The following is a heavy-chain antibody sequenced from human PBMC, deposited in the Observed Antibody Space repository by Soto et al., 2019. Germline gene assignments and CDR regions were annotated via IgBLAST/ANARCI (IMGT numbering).Heavy chain of an antibody. CDR1: GYSFSSHA. D-gene: IGHD6-13*01. CDR3: ARGGALSTSWYWGDGLDS. Sequence: QVQLEQSGSEVKKSGSSVKVSCKASGYSFSSHAITWVRQAPGQGLEWMGGIIPVFGTPSYAQKFQGRVTISSDKSTNTSYLELMSLRSEDTAVYYCARGGALSTSWYWGDGLDSWGQGTQVTVSS. CDR2: IIPVFGTP. J-gene: IGHJ4*02. V-gene: IGHV1-69*06.